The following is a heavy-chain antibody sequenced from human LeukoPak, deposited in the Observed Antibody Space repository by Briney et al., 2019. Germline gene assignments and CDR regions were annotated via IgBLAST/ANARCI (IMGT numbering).Heavy chain of an antibody. D-gene: IGHD6-13*01. CDR3: ARPYSSSWYRAFDI. V-gene: IGHV3-48*03. J-gene: IGHJ3*02. Sequence: GGSLRLSCAASGFTFSSYGVNWVRQAPGKGLEWVSYISSSGSTIYYADSVKGRFTISRDNAKNSLYLQMNSLRAEDTAVYYCARPYSSSWYRAFDIWGQGTMVTVSS. CDR1: GFTFSSYG. CDR2: ISSSGSTI.